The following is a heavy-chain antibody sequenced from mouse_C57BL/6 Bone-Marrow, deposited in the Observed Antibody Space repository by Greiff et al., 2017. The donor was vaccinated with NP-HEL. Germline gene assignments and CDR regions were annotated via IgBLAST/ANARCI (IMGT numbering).Heavy chain of an antibody. CDR1: GYTFTSYG. V-gene: IGHV1-81*01. Sequence: LQESGAELARPGASVKLSCKASGYTFTSYGISWVKQRTGQGLEWIGEIYPRSGNTYYNEKFKGKATLTADKSSSTAYMELRSLTSEDSAVYFCARSYYGSSYGFAYWGQGTLVTVSA. J-gene: IGHJ3*01. CDR2: IYPRSGNT. D-gene: IGHD1-1*01. CDR3: ARSYYGSSYGFAY.